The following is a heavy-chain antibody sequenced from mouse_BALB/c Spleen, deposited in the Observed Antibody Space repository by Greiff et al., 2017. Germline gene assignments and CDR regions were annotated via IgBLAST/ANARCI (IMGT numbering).Heavy chain of an antibody. Sequence: VQLQQSGAELVKPGASVKLSCKASGYTFTSYCMHWVKQRPGQGLEWIGEINPSNGRTNYNAKFKSKATLTADKSSSTAYMQLSSLTSDDSAVYYCARNREGFYYAMDYWGQGTSVTVSS. CDR2: INPSNGRT. CDR1: GYTFTSYC. J-gene: IGHJ4*01. V-gene: IGHV1S81*02. CDR3: ARNREGFYYAMDY.